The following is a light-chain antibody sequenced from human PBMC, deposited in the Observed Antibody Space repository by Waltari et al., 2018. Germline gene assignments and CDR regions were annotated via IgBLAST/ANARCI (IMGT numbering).Light chain of an antibody. Sequence: QSALTQPASVYGSPGQSITISCTGTSSDVGGYTYVSWYQQHPGKAPKLMIYDVTTRPSGVSNRFSGSKSVNTASLTISGLQAEDEADYYCSSYTSSSTWVFGGGTKLTVL. CDR1: SSDVGGYTY. CDR3: SSYTSSSTWV. V-gene: IGLV2-14*03. CDR2: DVT. J-gene: IGLJ3*02.